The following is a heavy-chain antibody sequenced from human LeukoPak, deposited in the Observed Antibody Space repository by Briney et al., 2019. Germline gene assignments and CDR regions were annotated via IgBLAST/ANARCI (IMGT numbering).Heavy chain of an antibody. D-gene: IGHD6-6*01. V-gene: IGHV3-23*01. CDR3: AKDISSSSTLDYFDY. Sequence: GGSLRLSCAASGLTFSNYAMTWVRQAPGKGLEWVSAISTNGDRTYYADSVKGRFTVSRDNFKNTLYLQMNSLRAEDTAVYYCAKDISSSSTLDYFDYWGQGTLVTVSS. J-gene: IGHJ4*02. CDR1: GLTFSNYA. CDR2: ISTNGDRT.